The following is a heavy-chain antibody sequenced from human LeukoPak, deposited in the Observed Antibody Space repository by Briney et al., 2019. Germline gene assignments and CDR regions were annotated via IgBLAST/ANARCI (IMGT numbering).Heavy chain of an antibody. CDR3: TRNSGWYGIT. CDR2: VDYSGDSP. D-gene: IGHD6-19*01. CDR1: GFVLSSYE. J-gene: IGHJ4*02. Sequence: GGFLRLSCTGSGFVLSSYEMTWFRQAPGKGLEWVSSVDYSGDSPYYADSVKGRFTISRDNTKNILYLQLSSLRVEDTAVYYCTRNSGWYGITWGQGTLVAVSS. V-gene: IGHV3-23*01.